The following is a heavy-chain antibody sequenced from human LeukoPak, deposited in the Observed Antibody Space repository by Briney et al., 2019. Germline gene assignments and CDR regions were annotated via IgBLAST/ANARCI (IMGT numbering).Heavy chain of an antibody. CDR1: GGSISSGDYY. J-gene: IGHJ4*02. D-gene: IGHD3-22*01. V-gene: IGHV4-30-4*01. CDR2: IYYSGST. CDR3: ARGGGNYYDSSGSFRFDY. Sequence: SSETLSLTCTVPGGSISSGDYYWSWIRQPPGKGLEWIGYIYYSGSTYYNPSLKSRVTISVDTSKNQFSLKLSSVTAADTAVYYCARGGGNYYDSSGSFRFDYWGQGTLVTVSS.